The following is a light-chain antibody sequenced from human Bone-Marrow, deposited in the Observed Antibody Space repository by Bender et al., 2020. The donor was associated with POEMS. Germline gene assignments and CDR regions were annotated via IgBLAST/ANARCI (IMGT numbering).Light chain of an antibody. CDR3: AVWDGSLNGWV. Sequence: QSVLTQPPSASGTPGQRVTISCSGGSSNIGAHAVNWYQHLPGTAPKLLIYSSHRRPSEVPDRFSGSRSGTSASLAISGLQSEGEADYYCAVWDGSLNGWVFGGGTQLTVL. CDR2: SSH. CDR1: SSNIGAHA. J-gene: IGLJ3*02. V-gene: IGLV1-44*01.